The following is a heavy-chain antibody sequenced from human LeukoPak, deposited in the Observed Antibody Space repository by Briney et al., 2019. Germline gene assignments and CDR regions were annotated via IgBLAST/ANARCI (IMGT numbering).Heavy chain of an antibody. CDR2: INHSGST. D-gene: IGHD6-13*01. CDR1: GGSFSGYY. J-gene: IGHJ6*02. V-gene: IGHV4-34*01. Sequence: SETLSLTCAVYGGSFSGYYWSWIRQPPGKGLEWIGEINHSGSTNYNPSLKSRVTISVDTSKNQFSLKLSSVTAADTAVYYCARGRQQLVRTQYYYYGMDVWGQGTTVTVSS. CDR3: ARGRQQLVRTQYYYYGMDV.